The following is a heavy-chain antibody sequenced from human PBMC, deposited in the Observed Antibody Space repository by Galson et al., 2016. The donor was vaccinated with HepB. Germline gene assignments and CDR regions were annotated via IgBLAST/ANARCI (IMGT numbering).Heavy chain of an antibody. V-gene: IGHV4-39*07. CDR2: IFYTGNT. Sequence: LSLTCTVSSGSIRSSSHYWGWIRQPPGKGLEWIGSIFYTGNTDYNSSLKSRVTMSVDTSKNQLSLNLSSVTTADTAVYYCSRGWIRFPPDYGGQGTLVTVSS. J-gene: IGHJ4*02. CDR3: SRGWIRFPPDY. D-gene: IGHD5-18*01. CDR1: SGSIRSSSHY.